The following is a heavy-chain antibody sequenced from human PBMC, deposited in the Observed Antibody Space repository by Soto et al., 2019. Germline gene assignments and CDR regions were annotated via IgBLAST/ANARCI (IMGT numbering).Heavy chain of an antibody. CDR3: AGDIVVVPAAAGGFDP. Sequence: SETLSLTCAVYGGSFSGYYWSWIRQPPGKGLEWIGEINHSGSTNYNPSLKSRVTISVDTSKNRFSLKLSSVTAADTAVYYCAGDIVVVPAAAGGFDPWGQGTLVTVSS. D-gene: IGHD2-2*01. J-gene: IGHJ5*02. CDR2: INHSGST. CDR1: GGSFSGYY. V-gene: IGHV4-34*01.